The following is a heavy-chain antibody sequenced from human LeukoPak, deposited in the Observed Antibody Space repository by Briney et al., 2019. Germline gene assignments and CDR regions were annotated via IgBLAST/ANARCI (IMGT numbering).Heavy chain of an antibody. J-gene: IGHJ6*03. V-gene: IGHV4-34*01. CDR3: GRRYCSGSVCYHYYYYMDV. D-gene: IGHD2-8*02. CDR2: VDHSGDT. Sequence: SETLSLTCAVYGGSFRNYYWSWVRQPPGKGLEWIGEVDHSGDTNYNPSLKSRVTMSVDMSKNQFSLKLISVTAADAAVYYCGRRYCSGSVCYHYYYYMDVWGEGTTVTVSS. CDR1: GGSFRNYY.